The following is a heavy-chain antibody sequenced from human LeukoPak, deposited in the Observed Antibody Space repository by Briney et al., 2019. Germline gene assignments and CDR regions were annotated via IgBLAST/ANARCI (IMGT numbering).Heavy chain of an antibody. CDR2: INHSGST. CDR3: ARLYYYMDV. CDR1: GGSFSGYY. V-gene: IGHV4-34*01. Sequence: PSETLSLICAVYGGSFSGYYWSWIRQPPGKGLEWIGEINHSGSTNYNPSLKSRVTISVDTSKNQFSLKLSSVTAADTAVYYCARLYYYMDVWGKGTTVTISS. J-gene: IGHJ6*03.